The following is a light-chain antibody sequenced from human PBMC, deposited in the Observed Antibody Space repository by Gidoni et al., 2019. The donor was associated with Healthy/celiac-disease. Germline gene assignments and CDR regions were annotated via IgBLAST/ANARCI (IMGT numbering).Light chain of an antibody. CDR1: QSVSSSY. J-gene: IGKJ4*01. CDR2: GAS. CDR3: QQYGSSPPLT. Sequence: EFVLTQSPGTLSLSPGERATLSCRASQSVSSSYLSWYQQKPRQAPSLLLYGASSRATGIPDRFSGSGSCTDFTLTISRLEPEDFAVYYCQQYGSSPPLTFGGGTKVEIK. V-gene: IGKV3-20*01.